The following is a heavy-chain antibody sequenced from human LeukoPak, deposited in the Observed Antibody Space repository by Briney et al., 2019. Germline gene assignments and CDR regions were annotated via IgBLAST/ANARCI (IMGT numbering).Heavy chain of an antibody. D-gene: IGHD3-16*01. J-gene: IGHJ4*02. CDR1: GDTFSGYY. CDR3: ARGVLGLGDSYFDY. CDR2: IDPNSGGT. V-gene: IGHV1-2*04. Sequence: ASVKVSCNASGDTFSGYYMHWVRQAPGQGLEWMGWIDPNSGGTNYAQKLQGWVTMTRDTSISTPYMELRRMSSDGTGVYYCARGVLGLGDSYFDYWGQGTLVTVSS.